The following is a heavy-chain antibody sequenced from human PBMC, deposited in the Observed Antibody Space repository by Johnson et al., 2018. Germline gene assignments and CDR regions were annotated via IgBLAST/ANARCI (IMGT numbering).Heavy chain of an antibody. D-gene: IGHD3-3*02. CDR1: GGSISSYY. V-gene: IGHV4-59*01. CDR2: MYHSGGA. J-gene: IGHJ1*01. Sequence: QVQLQESGPGLVKPSDTLSLMCSVSGGSISSYYYHWIRQSPGKGPEWIGKMYHSGGAPYNPSLTGRAPLSVDTPTNQFSLKLTSVTAAATAVSYCARGRGTGSFSQAYLDHWGQGSLVTVSS. CDR3: ARGRGTGSFSQAYLDH.